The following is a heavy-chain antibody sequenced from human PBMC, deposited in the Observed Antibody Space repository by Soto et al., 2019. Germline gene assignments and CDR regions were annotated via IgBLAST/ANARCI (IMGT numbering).Heavy chain of an antibody. CDR1: GFSLTTRGMG. CDR2: IYWNDDK. V-gene: IGHV2-5*01. D-gene: IGHD6-19*01. CDR3: AHRPSGWYLFDY. Sequence: SGPTLVNPTETLTLTCTFSGFSLTTRGMGVAWIRQPPGRALEWLALIYWNDDKRYSPSLKARLTITKDTSKNQVVLTMTNMDPVDTATYYCAHRPSGWYLFDYWGQGTLVTSPQ. J-gene: IGHJ4*02.